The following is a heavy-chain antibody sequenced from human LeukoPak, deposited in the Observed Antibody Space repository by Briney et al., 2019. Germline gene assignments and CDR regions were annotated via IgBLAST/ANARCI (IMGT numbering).Heavy chain of an antibody. J-gene: IGHJ2*01. Sequence: PGGSLRLSCAASGFTFGSYWMSWVRQAPGKGLEWVANIKQDGSEKYYVDSVKGRFTISRDNAKNSLYLQMNSLRAEDTAVYYCARDYDYVWGSYRHWYFDLWGRGTLVTVSS. D-gene: IGHD3-16*02. CDR1: GFTFGSYW. CDR3: ARDYDYVWGSYRHWYFDL. CDR2: IKQDGSEK. V-gene: IGHV3-7*05.